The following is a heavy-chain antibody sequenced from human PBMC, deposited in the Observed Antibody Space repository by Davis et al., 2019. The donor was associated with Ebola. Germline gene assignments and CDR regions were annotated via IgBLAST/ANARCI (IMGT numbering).Heavy chain of an antibody. CDR3: ATVPIGRSNPHYFDY. V-gene: IGHV3-15*07. CDR2: IRSKTGGGTA. J-gene: IGHJ4*02. CDR1: GFTFSRYA. D-gene: IGHD3-16*02. Sequence: GSLKIPCAASGFTFSRYAMHRVRQAPGPGLEWVGRIRSKTGGGTADDAAPVKGRFTISRDDSKNIVYLQMNSLRAEDTAVYYCATVPIGRSNPHYFDYWGLRTLVTVSS.